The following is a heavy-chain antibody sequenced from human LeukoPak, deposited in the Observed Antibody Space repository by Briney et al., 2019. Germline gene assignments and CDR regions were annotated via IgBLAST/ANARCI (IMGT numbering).Heavy chain of an antibody. J-gene: IGHJ4*02. CDR3: AKARYYYGSGSYPTPDY. CDR2: ISGSGGST. V-gene: IGHV3-23*01. D-gene: IGHD3-10*01. Sequence: SGGSLRLSCAASGFTFSSYGMSWVRQAPGKGLEWVSAISGSGGSTYYADSVKGRFTISRDNTKNTLYLQMNSLRAEDTAVYYCAKARYYYGSGSYPTPDYWGQGTLVTVSS. CDR1: GFTFSSYG.